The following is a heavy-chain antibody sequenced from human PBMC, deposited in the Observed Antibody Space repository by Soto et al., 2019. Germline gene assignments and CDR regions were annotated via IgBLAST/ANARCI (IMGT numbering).Heavy chain of an antibody. CDR3: VRERRGSYFEGVDY. D-gene: IGHD3-10*01. J-gene: IGHJ4*02. V-gene: IGHV3-7*01. Sequence: EVQLVESGGGLVQLGGSRRLSCAASGFTFSSFWMTWVRQAPGKGLEWVANIKQDGSEKYYVDSVKGRFTISRDNARNSLFLEMKRMISEETAVYSCVRERRGSYFEGVDYWGQGTLVTFAS. CDR1: GFTFSSFW. CDR2: IKQDGSEK.